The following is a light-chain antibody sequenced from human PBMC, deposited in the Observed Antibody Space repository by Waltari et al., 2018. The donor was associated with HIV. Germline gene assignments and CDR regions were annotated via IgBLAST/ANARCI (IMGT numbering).Light chain of an antibody. CDR2: DNN. CDR1: SPNLGNNY. J-gene: IGLJ2*01. CDR3: GTWDSSLSAVV. V-gene: IGLV1-51*01. Sequence: QSVLTQPPSVSAAPGQKVTISFSGSSPNLGNNYVSWYQQLPGTAPKLLIYDNNKRPSGIPDRFSGSKSGTSATLGITGLQTGDEADYYCGTWDSSLSAVVFGGATKLTVL.